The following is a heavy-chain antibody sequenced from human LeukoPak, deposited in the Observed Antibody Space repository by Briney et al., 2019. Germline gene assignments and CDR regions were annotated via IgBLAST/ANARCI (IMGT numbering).Heavy chain of an antibody. D-gene: IGHD4-17*01. CDR2: ISCSGNAI. CDR3: ATATSLDYGDYFFHH. CDR1: GFTFSSYE. J-gene: IGHJ1*01. Sequence: GGSLRLSCAASGFTFSSYEMNWVRQAPGKGLEWLSYISCSGNAIYYADSMKGRFTISRDNAKNSLYLQMNNLRVEDTAVYYCATATSLDYGDYFFHHWGQGTLVTVSS. V-gene: IGHV3-48*03.